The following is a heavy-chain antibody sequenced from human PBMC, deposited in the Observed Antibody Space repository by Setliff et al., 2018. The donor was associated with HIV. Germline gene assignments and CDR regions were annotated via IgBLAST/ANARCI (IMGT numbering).Heavy chain of an antibody. J-gene: IGHJ5*01. D-gene: IGHD2-15*01. CDR1: GFIFDDFA. CDR3: ARDRGKSGGVLPGWFDS. Sequence: GGSLRLSCAASGFIFDDFAMHWVRQVPGKGLEWVSLISWNGGSTYYAESVSGRFTISRDNARSSLYLEMNSLRAEDTAVYYCARDRGKSGGVLPGWFDSWGQGTLVTVSS. CDR2: ISWNGGST. V-gene: IGHV3-43D*03.